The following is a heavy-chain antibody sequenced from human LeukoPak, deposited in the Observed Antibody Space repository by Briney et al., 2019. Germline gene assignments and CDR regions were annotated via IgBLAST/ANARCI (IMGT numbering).Heavy chain of an antibody. CDR1: GFTFSSYA. CDR2: ISGGGDNT. V-gene: IGHV3-23*01. CDR3: AKDIVGGGDDY. Sequence: GGSLRLSCAASGFTFSSYAMNWVRQAPGKGLEWISSISGGGDNTYYADSVKGRFTISRDNAKNSIYLQMNSLRVEDTAVYYCAKDIVGGGDDYWGQGTLVIVSS. J-gene: IGHJ4*02. D-gene: IGHD2-21*02.